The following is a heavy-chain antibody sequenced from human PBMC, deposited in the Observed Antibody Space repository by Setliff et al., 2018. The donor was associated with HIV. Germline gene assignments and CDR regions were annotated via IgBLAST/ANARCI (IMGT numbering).Heavy chain of an antibody. D-gene: IGHD3-3*01. V-gene: IGHV4-38-2*02. CDR1: GYSISSGYY. Sequence: SETLSLTCTVTGYSISSGYYWAWIRQPPGKGLEWIGYIYHAGNTYYNPSLKSRVTISVDTSKNQISLRLNSLTAADTAVYYCARLGYYNFWSGYWTDYWGHGTRVTVS. J-gene: IGHJ4*01. CDR3: ARLGYYNFWSGYWTDY. CDR2: IYHAGNT.